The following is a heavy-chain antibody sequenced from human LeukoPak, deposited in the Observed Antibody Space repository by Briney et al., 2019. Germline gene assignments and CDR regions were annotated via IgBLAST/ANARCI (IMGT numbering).Heavy chain of an antibody. CDR2: ISGSGWTI. J-gene: IGHJ3*02. CDR1: GFTFRSYS. D-gene: IGHD1-14*01. CDR3: TRDIRLTTDRDAFDI. Sequence: GGSLRLSCLASGFTFRSYSIKWVRQAPGKGPEWVSSISGSGWTIYDADSVKGRFITSSENAKNSVYLQMNSLRPEDTAVYFCTRDIRLTTDRDAFDIWGQGTMVTVSS. V-gene: IGHV3-21*06.